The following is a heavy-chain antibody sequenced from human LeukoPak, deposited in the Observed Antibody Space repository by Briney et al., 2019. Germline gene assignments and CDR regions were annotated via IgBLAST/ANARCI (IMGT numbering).Heavy chain of an antibody. V-gene: IGHV4-38-2*02. CDR1: GYSISSGYY. CDR2: IYHSGST. CDR3: ARDSSGWYTPH. J-gene: IGHJ4*02. D-gene: IGHD6-19*01. Sequence: SETLSLTCTVSGYSISSGYYWGWIRQPPGKGLEWIGSIYHSGSTYYNPSLKSRVTISVDTSKNQFSLKLSSVTAADTAVYYCARDSSGWYTPHWGQGTLVTVSS.